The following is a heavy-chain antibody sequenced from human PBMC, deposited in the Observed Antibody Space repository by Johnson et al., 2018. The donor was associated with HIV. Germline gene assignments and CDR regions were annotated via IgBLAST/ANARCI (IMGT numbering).Heavy chain of an antibody. CDR1: GFTFVDYA. V-gene: IGHV3-43D*03. D-gene: IGHD1-26*01. Sequence: VQLVESGGVVVQPGASLRLSCAASGFTFVDYAMHWVRQPPGKGLELVSLISWDGGSTYYGHSVTGRFTISRDNSKNSLYLQMNSLRAEDTALYYCAKGGYSGSYFGFDIWGQGTLVTVSS. J-gene: IGHJ3*02. CDR3: AKGGYSGSYFGFDI. CDR2: ISWDGGST.